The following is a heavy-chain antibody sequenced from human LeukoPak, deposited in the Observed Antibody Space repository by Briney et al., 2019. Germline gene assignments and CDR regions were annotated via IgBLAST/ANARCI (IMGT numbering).Heavy chain of an antibody. V-gene: IGHV1-69*06. J-gene: IGHJ3*02. Sequence: SVKVSCKASGGTFSSYAISWVRQAPGQGLEWTGSIIPIFGTANYAQKFQGRVTITADKSTSTAYMELSSLRSEDTAVYYCARGGYYYDSSGYYYGAFDIWGQGTMVTVSS. CDR1: GGTFSSYA. D-gene: IGHD3-22*01. CDR3: ARGGYYYDSSGYYYGAFDI. CDR2: IIPIFGTA.